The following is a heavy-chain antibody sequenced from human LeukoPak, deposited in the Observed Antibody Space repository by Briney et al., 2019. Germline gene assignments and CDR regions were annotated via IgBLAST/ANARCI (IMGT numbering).Heavy chain of an antibody. D-gene: IGHD3-3*01. CDR2: ISYAGSNK. V-gene: IGHV3-30*04. CDR1: GFTFSSYA. J-gene: IGHJ4*02. CDR3: ARDKGTIFGVITYYFHY. Sequence: PGGSLRLSCAASGFTFSSYAMHWVRQAPGKGLEWVAVISYAGSNKYYADSVKGRFTISRDNSKNTLYLQMNSLRAEDTAVYYCARDKGTIFGVITYYFHYWGQGTLVTAAS.